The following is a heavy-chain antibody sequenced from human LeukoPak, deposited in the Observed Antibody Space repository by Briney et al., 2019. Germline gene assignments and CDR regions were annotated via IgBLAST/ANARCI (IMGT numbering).Heavy chain of an antibody. D-gene: IGHD3-3*01. CDR3: AREGGFYRPLDY. CDR1: GGSFSGYF. Sequence: SETLSLTCAVYGGSFSGYFWTWIRQPPGKGLEWIGEINHGGSTNYNPSLKSRVTISVDTSKNHFSLKLSSLTAADTAVYYCAREGGFYRPLDYSGQGTLVTVSS. V-gene: IGHV4-34*01. CDR2: INHGGST. J-gene: IGHJ4*02.